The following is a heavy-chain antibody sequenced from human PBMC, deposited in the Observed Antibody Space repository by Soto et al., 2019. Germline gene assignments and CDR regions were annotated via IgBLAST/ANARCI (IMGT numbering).Heavy chain of an antibody. V-gene: IGHV3-21*06. D-gene: IGHD3-16*01. J-gene: IGHJ4*02. CDR1: GFTFGSFT. CDR2: ISSSSAYI. CDR3: ARDGLTFGGD. Sequence: EVHLVEAGGGLVKPGESLTLSCAASGFTFGSFTLNWVRPAPGKGLELVSSISSSSAYIYYAKSGKGRFTLSRDHARSTLYLQMNSLRLDDTAVYFCARDGLTFGGDWGQGTLVAVSS.